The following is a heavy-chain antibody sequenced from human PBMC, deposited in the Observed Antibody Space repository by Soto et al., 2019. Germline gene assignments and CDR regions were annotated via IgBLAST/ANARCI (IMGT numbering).Heavy chain of an antibody. D-gene: IGHD3-3*01. V-gene: IGHV3-23*01. Sequence: LRLSFAASGFTFYTFTMTWVRQAPGKGLEWVSSVSGSGVTTKYSDPVKGRFTISRDNSKNTLYLQLNTLTAVDTAVYYCVRNSGYDFWSGFLYWGQGALVSVSS. J-gene: IGHJ4*02. CDR2: VSGSGVTT. CDR1: GFTFYTFT. CDR3: VRNSGYDFWSGFLY.